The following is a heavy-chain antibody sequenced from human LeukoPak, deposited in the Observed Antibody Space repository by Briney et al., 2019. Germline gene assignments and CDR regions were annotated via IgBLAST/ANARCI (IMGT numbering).Heavy chain of an antibody. J-gene: IGHJ6*02. D-gene: IGHD3-10*01. CDR2: MNPNSGNT. CDR1: GYTFTGHD. V-gene: IGHV1-8*01. CDR3: ARGLVRGRFDRDV. Sequence: PGASVKVSCKASGYTFTGHDIDWVRQATGQGLEWMGWMNPNSGNTGYAQKFQGRVTMTRDTSISTVYMELSSLTSEDTAVYYCARGLVRGRFDRDVWGQGTTVTVSS.